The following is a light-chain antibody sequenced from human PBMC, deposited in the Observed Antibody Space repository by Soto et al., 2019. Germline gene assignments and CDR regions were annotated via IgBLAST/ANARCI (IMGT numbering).Light chain of an antibody. Sequence: DIVMTQSPDSLAVSLGERATINCKSSQSVLSSSNNKNYLACYQQKPGRDPKLLIYAASTLQSGIPSRFSGSGSGPDFTLTISSLQPEDVATYYCQKSNSAPRTFGQGTKVDIK. J-gene: IGKJ1*01. V-gene: IGKV4-1*01. CDR1: QSVLSSSNNKNY. CDR3: QKSNSAPRT. CDR2: AAS.